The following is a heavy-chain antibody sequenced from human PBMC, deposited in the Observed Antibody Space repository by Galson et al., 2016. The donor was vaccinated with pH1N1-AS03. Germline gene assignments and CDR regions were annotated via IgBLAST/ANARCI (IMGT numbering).Heavy chain of an antibody. CDR3: ARGLQKPSQLWLLAPFDI. D-gene: IGHD3/OR15-3a*01. J-gene: IGHJ3*02. CDR2: LSYDDTYK. CDR1: GFTLTNHP. Sequence: LRLSCAASGFTLTNHPLHWVRQAPGKGLEWVAVLSYDDTYKYYAESVKGRFSIFRDISDNTLYLQIGSLRPEDTAIYFCARGLQKPSQLWLLAPFDIWGQGTMVSVSS. V-gene: IGHV3-30*14.